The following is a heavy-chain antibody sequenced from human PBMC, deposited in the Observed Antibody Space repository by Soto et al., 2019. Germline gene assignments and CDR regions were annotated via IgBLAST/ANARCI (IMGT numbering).Heavy chain of an antibody. Sequence: SETLALTCTVSGASITGSSYWSWIRQPAGKGLEWIGRFSLCGTTNYNPSLRSRVTMSADVSKNQFSLRLTSVTAADTALYYCARGMTPPGAPAWYYFDSWGQGTLVTVSS. CDR2: FSLCGTT. D-gene: IGHD2-8*02. CDR3: ARGMTPPGAPAWYYFDS. V-gene: IGHV4-4*07. CDR1: GASITGSSY. J-gene: IGHJ4*02.